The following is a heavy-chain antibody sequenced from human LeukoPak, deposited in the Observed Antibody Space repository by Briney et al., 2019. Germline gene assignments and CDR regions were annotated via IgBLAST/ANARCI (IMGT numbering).Heavy chain of an antibody. V-gene: IGHV1-8*03. D-gene: IGHD3-10*01. CDR1: GYTFTSYD. J-gene: IGHJ6*03. CDR3: ARSAGVTDYYYYYYYMDV. CDR2: MNPNSGNT. Sequence: PWASVKVSCKASGYTFTSYDINWVRQATGQGLEWMGWMNPNSGNTGYAQKFQGRVTITRNTSISTAYMELSSLRSEDTAVYYCARSAGVTDYYYYYYYMDVWGKGTTVTVSS.